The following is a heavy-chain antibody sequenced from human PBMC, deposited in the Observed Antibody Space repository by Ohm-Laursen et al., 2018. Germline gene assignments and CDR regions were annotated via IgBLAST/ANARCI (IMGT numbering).Heavy chain of an antibody. Sequence: SLRLSCAASGFTFSSYGMHWVRQAPGKGLEWVAVISYDGSNKYYADSVKGRFTISRDNSKNTLYLQMNSLRAEDTAVYYCAKDCRAAAGTCFQHWGQGTLVTVSS. V-gene: IGHV3-30*18. CDR1: GFTFSSYG. CDR2: ISYDGSNK. CDR3: AKDCRAAAGTCFQH. D-gene: IGHD6-13*01. J-gene: IGHJ1*01.